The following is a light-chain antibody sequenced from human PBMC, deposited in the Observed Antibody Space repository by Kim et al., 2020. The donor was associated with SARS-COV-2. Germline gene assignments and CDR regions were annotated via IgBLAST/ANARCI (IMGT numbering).Light chain of an antibody. CDR1: GPYNGVNT. CDR3: ATWDDSLNGVV. V-gene: IGLV1-44*01. J-gene: IGLJ2*01. Sequence: RVTIPCSKSGPYNGVNTVKWYQQVPGTAPRLLIHSNIKRPSAVPGRFSGSKSGTSASLAINGLQSADEADYYCATWDDSLNGVVFGGGTQLTVL. CDR2: SNI.